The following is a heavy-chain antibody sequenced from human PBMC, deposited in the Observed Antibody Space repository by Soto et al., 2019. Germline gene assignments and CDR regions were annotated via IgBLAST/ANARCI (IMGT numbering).Heavy chain of an antibody. D-gene: IGHD5-12*01. CDR3: ARYFHTYSGPPI. Sequence: SLTCVVSGYXITSGYYWGWIRQPPGKGLEWIGTVDHSGSTYYDPSLQGRVTISIDTSKNQFSLKLTSVTAADTALYYCARYFHTYSGPPIWGQGTLVTVSS. J-gene: IGHJ4*02. CDR1: GYXITSGYY. CDR2: VDHSGST. V-gene: IGHV4-38-2*01.